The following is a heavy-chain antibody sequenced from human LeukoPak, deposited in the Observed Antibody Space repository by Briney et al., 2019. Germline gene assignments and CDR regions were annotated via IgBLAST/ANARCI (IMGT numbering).Heavy chain of an antibody. CDR1: GGSFSGYY. J-gene: IGHJ3*02. V-gene: IGHV4-34*01. Sequence: SETLSLTCAVYGGSFSGYYWSWIRQPPGKGLEWIGEINHSGSTNYNPSLKSRVTISVDTSKNQFSLKLSSVTAADTAVYYCARQRATAYYYDSSGRRGAFDIWGQRTMVTVSS. CDR3: ARQRATAYYYDSSGRRGAFDI. D-gene: IGHD3-22*01. CDR2: INHSGST.